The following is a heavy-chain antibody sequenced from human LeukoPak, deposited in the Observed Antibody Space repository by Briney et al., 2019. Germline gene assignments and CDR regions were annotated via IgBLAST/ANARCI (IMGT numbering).Heavy chain of an antibody. J-gene: IGHJ4*02. CDR3: ARPSGATGC. D-gene: IGHD1-14*01. Sequence: QTGGSLRLSCAASGFTFSSYEMNWVRQAPGKGLEWVSYISSSGSTIYYADSVKGRFTISRDDAKNSLYLQMNSLRADDTAVYYCARPSGATGCWGQGTLVTVSS. V-gene: IGHV3-48*03. CDR2: ISSSGSTI. CDR1: GFTFSSYE.